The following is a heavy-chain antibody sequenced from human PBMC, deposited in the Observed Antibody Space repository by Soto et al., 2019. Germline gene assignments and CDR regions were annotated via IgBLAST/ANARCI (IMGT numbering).Heavy chain of an antibody. CDR1: GVSFNNNG. CDR2: VSPPFRTS. CDR3: ARVLYYGSGSYSPYGMDV. Sequence: QVQLVQSGAEVKKPGSSVKVSCKTSGVSFNNNGIGWVRQAPGHGLEWMGGVSPPFRTSNYARKFQGRISITADASTGTVNMELRSRTSEDTAQYYCARVLYYGSGSYSPYGMDVWGQGTTVTGSS. D-gene: IGHD3-10*01. J-gene: IGHJ6*02. V-gene: IGHV1-69*01.